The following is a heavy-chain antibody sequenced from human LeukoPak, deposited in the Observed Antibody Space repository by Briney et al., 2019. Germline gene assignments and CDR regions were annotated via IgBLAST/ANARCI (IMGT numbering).Heavy chain of an antibody. Sequence: GESLKISRKGSGYTFTSYWIGWVRQLPGKGLEWMGIIYPGDSDTRYSPSFQDQVTISADKSISTAYLQWSSLKASDTAMYYCARLRGYCSSTSCPKGWFDPWGQGTLVTVSS. D-gene: IGHD2-2*01. CDR1: GYTFTSYW. CDR2: IYPGDSDT. V-gene: IGHV5-51*01. J-gene: IGHJ5*02. CDR3: ARLRGYCSSTSCPKGWFDP.